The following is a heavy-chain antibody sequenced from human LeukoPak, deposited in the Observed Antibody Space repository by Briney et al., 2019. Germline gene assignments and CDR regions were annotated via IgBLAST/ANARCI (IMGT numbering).Heavy chain of an antibody. Sequence: SETLSLTCAVYGGSFSGYYWSWIRQPPGKGLEWIGEVNHSGSTNYNPSLKSRVTISVDTSKNQFSLKLSSVTAADTAVYYCARSGYSGYEARSPIVNWFDPWGQGTLVTVSS. CDR2: VNHSGST. V-gene: IGHV4-34*01. CDR3: ARSGYSGYEARSPIVNWFDP. CDR1: GGSFSGYY. J-gene: IGHJ5*02. D-gene: IGHD5-12*01.